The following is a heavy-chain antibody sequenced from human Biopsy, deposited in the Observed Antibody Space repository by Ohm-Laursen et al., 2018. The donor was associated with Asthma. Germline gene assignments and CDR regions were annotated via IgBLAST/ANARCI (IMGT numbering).Heavy chain of an antibody. Sequence: GASVKVSCKASGYTFTNYYIHWVRQAPGQGLEWMGWINPNSGVTKYGHNFQGWVTMTRDTSISAAYMELSSLTSDDTAVYYCAREEQGCSGTRCYGYFDYWGQGALVTVSS. CDR3: AREEQGCSGTRCYGYFDY. D-gene: IGHD2-2*01. CDR1: GYTFTNYY. V-gene: IGHV1-2*04. J-gene: IGHJ4*02. CDR2: INPNSGVT.